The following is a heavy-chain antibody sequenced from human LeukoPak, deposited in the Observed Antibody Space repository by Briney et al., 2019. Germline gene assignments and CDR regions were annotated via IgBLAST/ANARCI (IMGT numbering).Heavy chain of an antibody. J-gene: IGHJ4*02. D-gene: IGHD2-2*01. Sequence: PGGSLRLSCAASGFTFNSYSMNWVRQAPGKGLEWVSYISSSSGTIYYADSVKGRFTISRDNAKNSLYLQMNSLRAEDTAVYYCARDALYCRSTSCYDYWGQGTLVTVSS. V-gene: IGHV3-48*04. CDR1: GFTFNSYS. CDR3: ARDALYCRSTSCYDY. CDR2: ISSSSGTI.